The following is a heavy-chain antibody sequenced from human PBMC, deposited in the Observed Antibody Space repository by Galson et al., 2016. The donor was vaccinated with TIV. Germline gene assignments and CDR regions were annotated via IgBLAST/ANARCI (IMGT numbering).Heavy chain of an antibody. CDR2: ISNGGSTT. Sequence: SLRLSCAVSGFTFTDYYTSWIRQAPGKGLEWVSYISNGGSTTYYADFVKGRFTISRDNAKNSLYLHMSSLRAEDTAVYYCARAVTMRVADYYYGMDVWGQGTAVTVSS. CDR1: GFTFTDYY. J-gene: IGHJ6*02. V-gene: IGHV3-11*04. CDR3: ARAVTMRVADYYYGMDV. D-gene: IGHD3-22*01.